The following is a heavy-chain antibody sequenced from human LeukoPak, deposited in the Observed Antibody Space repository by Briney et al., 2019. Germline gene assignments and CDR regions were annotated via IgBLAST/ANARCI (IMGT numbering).Heavy chain of an antibody. Sequence: PGGSLRLSCAASGFNFSGYAMHWVRQAPGKGLEWVAVISHDGSNKYYADSVKGRFTISRDNSKNTLYLQMNSLRAEDTAVYYCARDPSSSSFRLVGYYYGMDVWGQGTTVTVSS. V-gene: IGHV3-30-3*01. J-gene: IGHJ6*02. CDR2: ISHDGSNK. CDR3: ARDPSSSSFRLVGYYYGMDV. D-gene: IGHD6-6*01. CDR1: GFNFSGYA.